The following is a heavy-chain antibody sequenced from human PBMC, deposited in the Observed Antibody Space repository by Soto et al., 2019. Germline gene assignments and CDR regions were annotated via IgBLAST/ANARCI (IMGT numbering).Heavy chain of an antibody. V-gene: IGHV3-53*01. CDR1: GFTVSSKY. J-gene: IGHJ4*02. D-gene: IGHD1-26*01. CDR3: ATGRTEGHYFDS. CDR2: IYGGGTI. Sequence: GGSLRLSCAASGFTVSSKYMSWVRQAPGKGLEWVSLIYGGGTIYYADSVKGRFTISRDNSKNTLYLQMNSLRIEDTAVYYCATGRTEGHYFDSWGQGALVTVSS.